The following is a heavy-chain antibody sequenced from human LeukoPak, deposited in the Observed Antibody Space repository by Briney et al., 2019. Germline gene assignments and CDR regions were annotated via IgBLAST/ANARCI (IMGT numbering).Heavy chain of an antibody. CDR2: IYPGDSDT. Sequence: GESLKISCKGSGYSFTSYWIGWVRQMPGKGLEWMGIIYPGDSDTRYSPSFQGQVTISADKSISTAYLQWSSLKASDTAMYYCARQEEYYDYVWGSSRYHFDYWGQGTLVTVSS. CDR1: GYSFTSYW. CDR3: ARQEEYYDYVWGSSRYHFDY. V-gene: IGHV5-51*01. J-gene: IGHJ4*02. D-gene: IGHD3-16*02.